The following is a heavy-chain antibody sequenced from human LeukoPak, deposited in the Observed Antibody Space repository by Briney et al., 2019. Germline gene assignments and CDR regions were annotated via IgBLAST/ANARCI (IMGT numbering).Heavy chain of an antibody. Sequence: GASVKVSCKTSGYTFSGYYTHWVRQAPGQGLEWMGWINPNTGGTNYAQKFQGRVTMTRDTSISTAYMELSRLKYDDTAVYYCARRVDAGGFDPWGQGTLITVSS. J-gene: IGHJ5*02. CDR1: GYTFSGYY. V-gene: IGHV1-2*02. CDR2: INPNTGGT. CDR3: ARRVDAGGFDP.